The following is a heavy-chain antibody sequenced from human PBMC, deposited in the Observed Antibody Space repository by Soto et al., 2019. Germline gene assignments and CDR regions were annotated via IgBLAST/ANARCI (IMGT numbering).Heavy chain of an antibody. D-gene: IGHD7-27*01. CDR2: IYYSGST. Sequence: SETLSVTCTVSCGSISSSSYYWGWIRQPPGKGLEWIGSIYYSGSTYYNPSLKSRVTISVDTSKNQFSLKLSSVTAADTAVYYCGRHVWAKPFYYWGQGTLVTVSS. V-gene: IGHV4-39*01. CDR3: GRHVWAKPFYY. J-gene: IGHJ4*02. CDR1: CGSISSSSYY.